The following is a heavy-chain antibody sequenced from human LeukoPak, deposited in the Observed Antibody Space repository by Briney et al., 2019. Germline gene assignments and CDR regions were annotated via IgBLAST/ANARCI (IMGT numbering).Heavy chain of an antibody. V-gene: IGHV3-33*01. Sequence: GGSLRLSCAASGFTFSSDGMHWVRQAPGKGLEWVAVIWYDGSNKYYADSVKGRFTISRDNSKNTLYLQMNSLRAEDTAVYYCGGDDYGDYHDAFDIWGQGTMVTVSS. CDR3: GGDDYGDYHDAFDI. CDR1: GFTFSSDG. D-gene: IGHD4-17*01. CDR2: IWYDGSNK. J-gene: IGHJ3*02.